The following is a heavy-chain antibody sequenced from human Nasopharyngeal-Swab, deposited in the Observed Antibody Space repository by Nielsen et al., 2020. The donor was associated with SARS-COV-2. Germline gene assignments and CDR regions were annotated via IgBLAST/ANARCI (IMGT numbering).Heavy chain of an antibody. CDR2: IYSGGST. V-gene: IGHV3-53*05. CDR1: GFTVSSNY. D-gene: IGHD3-3*01. Sequence: GESLKISCAASGFTVSSNYMSWVRQAPGKGLEWVSVIYSGGSTYYADSVKGRFTISRDNAKNSLYLQMNSLRVEDMAFYYCAKATNARYDFWSGSFDYWGQGTLVTVSS. CDR3: AKATNARYDFWSGSFDY. J-gene: IGHJ4*02.